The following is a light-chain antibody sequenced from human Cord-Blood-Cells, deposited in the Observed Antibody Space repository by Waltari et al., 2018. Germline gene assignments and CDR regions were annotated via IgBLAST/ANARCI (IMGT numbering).Light chain of an antibody. J-gene: IGLJ3*02. CDR2: GNS. V-gene: IGLV1-40*01. CDR3: QSYDSSLSGWV. Sequence: QSVLTQPPSVSGAPGQRVTISCTGSSSNIGAGYDVHWYQQLPGTAPKLLIYGNSNRPSVVPDRWSGSKSGTSASLAITVLQAEDEADYYCQSYDSSLSGWVFGGGTKLTVL. CDR1: SSNIGAGYD.